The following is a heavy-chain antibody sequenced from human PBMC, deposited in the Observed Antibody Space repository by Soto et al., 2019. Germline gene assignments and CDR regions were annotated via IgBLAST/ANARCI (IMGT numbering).Heavy chain of an antibody. CDR2: IIPIFDTA. V-gene: IGHV1-69*01. D-gene: IGHD1-26*01. J-gene: IGHJ5*02. CDR3: ARKTYHIREASIHR. CDR1: GGTFSSYA. Sequence: QVQLVQSGAEVKKRGSSVKVSCKASGGTFSSYAVTWVRQSPGQGLEWMGEIIPIFDTATYAQKFQYRFTISANESTSTAYRALCSLRGKDTAMYNCARKTYHIREASIHRCDQGTLVTVSP.